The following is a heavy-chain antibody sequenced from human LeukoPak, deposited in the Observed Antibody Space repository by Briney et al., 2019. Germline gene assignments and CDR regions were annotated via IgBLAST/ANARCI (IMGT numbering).Heavy chain of an antibody. D-gene: IGHD1-1*01. CDR2: ISSSSSYI. Sequence: GGSLRLSCAASGFTFSSYSMNWVRQAPGKGLEWVSSISSSSSYIYYADSVKGRFTISSDNAKNSLYLQMNSLRAEDTAVYYCARVDDYYWYFDLWGRGTLVTVSS. J-gene: IGHJ2*01. V-gene: IGHV3-21*01. CDR3: ARVDDYYWYFDL. CDR1: GFTFSSYS.